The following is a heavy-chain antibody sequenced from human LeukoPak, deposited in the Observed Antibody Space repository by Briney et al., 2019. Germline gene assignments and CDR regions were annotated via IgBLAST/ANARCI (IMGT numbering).Heavy chain of an antibody. D-gene: IGHD3-22*01. V-gene: IGHV3-48*03. CDR2: ISSSGSGSTM. CDR1: GFTFRSYE. Sequence: GGSLRLSCAASGFTFRSYEMTWVRQAPGKGLEWVSYISSSGSGSTMYYADSVKGRFTIPRDNAKNSLYLQMNSLRAEDTAVYYCARENDYDSGDAFDIWGQGTMVTVSS. CDR3: ARENDYDSGDAFDI. J-gene: IGHJ3*02.